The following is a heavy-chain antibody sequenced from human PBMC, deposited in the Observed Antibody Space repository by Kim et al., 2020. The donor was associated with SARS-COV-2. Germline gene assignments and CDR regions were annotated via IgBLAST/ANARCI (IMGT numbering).Heavy chain of an antibody. Sequence: SETLSLTCNVSGVSVSSMGYYWSWIRQSPGKGLEWIGFISYSGDTNFNPSLKSRVTMSVDTSKNQFSLRLTSVTAADTAVYYCARVRVYGIAAGGSEYWG. V-gene: IGHV4-61*08. CDR2: ISYSGDT. CDR1: GVSVSSMGYY. D-gene: IGHD2-8*01. J-gene: IGHJ4*01. CDR3: ARVRVYGIAAGGSEY.